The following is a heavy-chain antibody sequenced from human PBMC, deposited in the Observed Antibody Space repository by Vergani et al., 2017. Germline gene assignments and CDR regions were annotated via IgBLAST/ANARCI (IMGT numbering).Heavy chain of an antibody. V-gene: IGHV4-61*02. CDR3: ARDKLEYNSPRWNY. J-gene: IGHJ4*02. D-gene: IGHD1-14*01. CDR1: GGSFSTGGQS. Sequence: QLQLQQSGPGLVKPSETLFLTCTVSGGSFSTGGQSWTWLRQSAGKGLEWIGRIYTSGATNYNPSLRSRAIMSVDASKKQFSLKLTSVTAADTAVYYCARDKLEYNSPRWNYWGQGSLVIVSS. CDR2: IYTSGAT.